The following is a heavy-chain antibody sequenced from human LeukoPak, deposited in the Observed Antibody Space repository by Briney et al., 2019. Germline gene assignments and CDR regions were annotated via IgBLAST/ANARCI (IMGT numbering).Heavy chain of an antibody. V-gene: IGHV3-30*18. CDR1: GFTFSSYG. Sequence: GGSLRLSCAASGFTFSSYGMHWVRQAPGKGLEWVAVISYDGSNKYYADSVKGRFTISRDNSKNTLYLQMNSLRAEDTAVYYCAKDPGSGCFDYWGQGTPVTVSS. D-gene: IGHD3-10*01. CDR3: AKDPGSGCFDY. J-gene: IGHJ4*02. CDR2: ISYDGSNK.